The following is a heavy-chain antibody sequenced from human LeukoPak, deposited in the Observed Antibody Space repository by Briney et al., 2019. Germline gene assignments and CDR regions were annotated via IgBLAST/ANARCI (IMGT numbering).Heavy chain of an antibody. CDR2: MNPNSGNT. D-gene: IGHD3-3*01. J-gene: IGHJ5*02. CDR3: ARGRGFGVVHGWFDP. V-gene: IGHV1-8*03. Sequence: SVKVSCKASGYTFTSYDINWVRQATGQGLEWVGWMNPNSGNTGYAQKFQGRVTITRNTSISTAYMKLSSLRSEDTAVYYCARGRGFGVVHGWFDPWGQGTLVTVSS. CDR1: GYTFTSYD.